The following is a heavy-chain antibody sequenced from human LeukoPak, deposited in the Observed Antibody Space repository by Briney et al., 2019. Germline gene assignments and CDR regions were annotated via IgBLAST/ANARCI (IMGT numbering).Heavy chain of an antibody. CDR1: GGTFSSYA. CDR2: IIPIFGTA. Sequence: SVKVSCKAPGGTFSSYAISWVRQAPGQGLEWMGGIIPIFGTANYAQKFQGRVTITTDESTSTAYMELSSLRSEDTAVYYCARGMEQLSWFDPWGQGTLVTVSS. J-gene: IGHJ5*02. CDR3: ARGMEQLSWFDP. D-gene: IGHD6-6*01. V-gene: IGHV1-69*05.